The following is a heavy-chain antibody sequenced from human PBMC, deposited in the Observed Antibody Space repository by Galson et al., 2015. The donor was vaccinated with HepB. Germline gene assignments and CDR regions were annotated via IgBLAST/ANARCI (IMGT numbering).Heavy chain of an antibody. CDR1: GFTFSSYS. CDR3: ARDRGYYDSSGYSGGYD. CDR2: ISSSSSTI. V-gene: IGHV3-48*04. D-gene: IGHD3-22*01. J-gene: IGHJ4*02. Sequence: SLRLSCAASGFTFSSYSMNWVRQAPGKGLEWVSYISSSSSTIYYADSVKGRFTISRDNAKNSLYLQMNSLRAEDTAVYYCARDRGYYDSSGYSGGYDWGQGTLVTVSS.